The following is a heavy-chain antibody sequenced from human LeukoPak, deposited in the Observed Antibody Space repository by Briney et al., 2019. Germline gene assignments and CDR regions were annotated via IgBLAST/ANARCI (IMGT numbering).Heavy chain of an antibody. D-gene: IGHD2-2*01. CDR1: GYTLTELS. CDR2: INPSGGST. CDR3: ARDPHCSSTSCYGPLIGWFDP. J-gene: IGHJ5*02. V-gene: IGHV1-46*01. Sequence: ASVKVSCKVSGYTLTELSMHWVRQAPGQWLEWMGIINPSGGSTSYAQKFQGRVTMTRDTSTSTVYMELSSLRSEDTAVYYCARDPHCSSTSCYGPLIGWFDPWGQGTLVTVSS.